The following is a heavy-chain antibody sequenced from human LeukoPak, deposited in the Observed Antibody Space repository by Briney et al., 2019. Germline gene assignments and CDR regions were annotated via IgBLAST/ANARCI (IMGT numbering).Heavy chain of an antibody. CDR1: GFTFSSYS. Sequence: GGSLRLSYAASGFTFSSYSMNWVRQAPGKGLEWVSSISSSSSYIYYADSVKGRFTISRDNAKNSLYLQMNSLRAEDTAVYYCASQSLAVERDVWGQGTMVTVSS. CDR2: ISSSSSYI. CDR3: ASQSLAVERDV. D-gene: IGHD1-1*01. J-gene: IGHJ3*01. V-gene: IGHV3-21*01.